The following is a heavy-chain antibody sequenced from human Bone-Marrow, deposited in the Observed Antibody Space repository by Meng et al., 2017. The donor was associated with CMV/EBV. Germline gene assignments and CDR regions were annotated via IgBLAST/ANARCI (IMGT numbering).Heavy chain of an antibody. D-gene: IGHD1-26*01. J-gene: IGHJ4*02. CDR1: GYTFTGYY. Sequence: ASVKVSCKASGYTFTGYYMHWVRQATGQGLEWMGWMNAHSGGTAYAHKFQGRVTMTTDTSTSTAYMELRSLRSDDTAVYYCARATWSIVGATTSDYWGQGTLVTVSS. V-gene: IGHV1-2*02. CDR3: ARATWSIVGATTSDY. CDR2: MNAHSGGT.